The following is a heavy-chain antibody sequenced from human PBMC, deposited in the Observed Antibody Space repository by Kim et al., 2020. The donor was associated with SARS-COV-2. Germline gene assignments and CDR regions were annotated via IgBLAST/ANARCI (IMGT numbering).Heavy chain of an antibody. J-gene: IGHJ6*03. CDR1: GFTFGDHA. Sequence: GGSLRLSCAASGFTFGDHAMDWVRQAPGKGLEWVSGISWNSGSIGYADSVKGRFTISRDNAKNSLYLQMNSLRAEDTALYYCATKGPLCSSTSCPLYCMDVWGKGTTVTVSS. D-gene: IGHD2-2*01. CDR3: ATKGPLCSSTSCPLYCMDV. CDR2: ISWNSGSI. V-gene: IGHV3-9*01.